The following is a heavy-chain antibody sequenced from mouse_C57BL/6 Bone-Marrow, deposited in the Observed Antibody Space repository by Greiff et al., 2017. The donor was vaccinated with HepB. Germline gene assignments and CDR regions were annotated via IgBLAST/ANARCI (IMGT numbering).Heavy chain of an antibody. D-gene: IGHD2-5*01. Sequence: VQLQQSGAELVRPGTSVKVSCKASGYAFTNYLIEWVKQRPGQGLEWIGVINPGSGGTNYNEKFKGKATLTADKSSSTAYMQLSSLTSEDSAVYFCARSPDSNYDYDAMDYWGQGTSVTVSS. J-gene: IGHJ4*01. CDR3: ARSPDSNYDYDAMDY. CDR2: INPGSGGT. CDR1: GYAFTNYL. V-gene: IGHV1-54*01.